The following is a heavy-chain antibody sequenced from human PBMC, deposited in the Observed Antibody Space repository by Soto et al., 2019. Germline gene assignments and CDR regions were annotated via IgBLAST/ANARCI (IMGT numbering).Heavy chain of an antibody. D-gene: IGHD6-6*01. Sequence: VQLLESGGGLVQPGESLRLSCAASGFTFSSYAMSWVRQAPGKGLEWVSVISGSDDSTYYADSVKGRFTISRDNSKNTLYLQMNSLRAEDTAVYYCAKRSSSSTLDYRGQGTLVTVSS. J-gene: IGHJ4*02. CDR2: ISGSDDST. V-gene: IGHV3-23*01. CDR3: AKRSSSSTLDY. CDR1: GFTFSSYA.